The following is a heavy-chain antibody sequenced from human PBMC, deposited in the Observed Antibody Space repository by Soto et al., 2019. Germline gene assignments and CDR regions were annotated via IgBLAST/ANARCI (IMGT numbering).Heavy chain of an antibody. J-gene: IGHJ6*02. D-gene: IGHD2-2*01. CDR3: ARELDIVVVPAAIRFGGYYYGMDV. Sequence: EVQLVESGGGLVQPGGSLRLSCAASGFTFSSYSMNWVRQAPGKGLEWVSYISSSSSTIYYADSVKGRFTISRDNAKNSLYLHMNSLRDEDTAVYYCARELDIVVVPAAIRFGGYYYGMDVWGQGTTVTVSS. CDR2: ISSSSSTI. CDR1: GFTFSSYS. V-gene: IGHV3-48*02.